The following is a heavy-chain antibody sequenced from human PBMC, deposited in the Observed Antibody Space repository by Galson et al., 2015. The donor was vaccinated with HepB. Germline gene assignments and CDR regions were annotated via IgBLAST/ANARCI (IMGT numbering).Heavy chain of an antibody. CDR3: ATPGHGSSGYYRAFDI. CDR2: IFPADSDT. J-gene: IGHJ3*02. D-gene: IGHD3-22*01. CDR1: GYSFTTSW. Sequence: QSGAEVKKPGESLKISCTGSGYSFTTSWIGWVRQMPGKGLEWMGIIFPADSDTRYSPSFQGQVTISADKSISTAYLQWSSLKASDTAMYYCATPGHGSSGYYRAFDIWGQGTMVTVSS. V-gene: IGHV5-51*01.